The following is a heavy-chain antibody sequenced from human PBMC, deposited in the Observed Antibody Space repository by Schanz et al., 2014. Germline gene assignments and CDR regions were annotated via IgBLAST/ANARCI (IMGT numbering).Heavy chain of an antibody. Sequence: EVQLVESGGGLVQPGRSLRLSCTGSGFTFGDYAMSWVRQAPGKGLEWVGFIRSKTHGGTTEYAASVKGRFGISRDDSKSTAYLQMNSLKTEDTAVYYCTTVERITIFEVVPYGYYYMDVWGKGTTVTVSS. D-gene: IGHD3-3*01. V-gene: IGHV3-49*04. J-gene: IGHJ6*03. CDR1: GFTFGDYA. CDR2: IRSKTHGGTT. CDR3: TTVERITIFEVVPYGYYYMDV.